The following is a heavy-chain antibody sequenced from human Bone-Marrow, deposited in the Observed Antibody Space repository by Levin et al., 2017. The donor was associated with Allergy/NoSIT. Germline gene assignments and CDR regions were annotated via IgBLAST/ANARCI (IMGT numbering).Heavy chain of an antibody. CDR1: GGSISSYY. CDR3: ASTPRAVAGTFDY. CDR2: IYYSGST. J-gene: IGHJ4*02. D-gene: IGHD6-19*01. Sequence: LTCTVSGGSISSYYWSWIRQPPGKGLEWIGYIYYSGSTNYNPSLKSRVTISVDTSKNQFSLKLSSVTAADTAVYYCASTPRAVAGTFDYWGQGTLVTVSS. V-gene: IGHV4-59*01.